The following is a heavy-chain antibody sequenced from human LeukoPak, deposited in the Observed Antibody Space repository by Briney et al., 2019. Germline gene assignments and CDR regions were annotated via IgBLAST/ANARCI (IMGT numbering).Heavy chain of an antibody. CDR3: VRVYCSSTSCTKLDY. CDR2: ISGSGGST. CDR1: GFTYSSYA. J-gene: IGHJ4*02. D-gene: IGHD2-2*01. Sequence: GGSLRLSCAASGFTYSSYAMSWVRQPPGKGLEWVSAISGSGGSTYYADSVKGRFTISRDNAKNTLYLQMNSLRAEDTAVYYCVRVYCSSTSCTKLDYWGQGTLVTVSS. V-gene: IGHV3-23*01.